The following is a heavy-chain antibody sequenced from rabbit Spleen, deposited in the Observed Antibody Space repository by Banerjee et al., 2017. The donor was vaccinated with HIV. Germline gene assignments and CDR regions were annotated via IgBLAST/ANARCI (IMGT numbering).Heavy chain of an antibody. D-gene: IGHD6-1*01. CDR2: IYNGDGST. J-gene: IGHJ3*01. V-gene: IGHV1S47*01. CDR3: ARGGNYGSYAYATADL. Sequence: EESGGGLVQPEGSLTLTCTASGFSFSTKYYMSWVRQAPGKGLEWIGCIYNGDGSTYYASWVNGRFAISRSTRLNTVSLQLNSLTAADTATYFCARGGNYGSYAYATADLWGQGTLVTVS. CDR1: GFSFSTKYY.